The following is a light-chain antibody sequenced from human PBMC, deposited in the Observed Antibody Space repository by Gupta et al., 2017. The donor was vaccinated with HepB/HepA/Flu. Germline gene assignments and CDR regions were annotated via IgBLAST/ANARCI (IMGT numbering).Light chain of an antibody. CDR3: SSFTYTTTLVV. CDR1: SSDFGDFNH. J-gene: IGLJ2*01. V-gene: IGLV2-14*01. Sequence: HSALTQPASVSGFPGQSITISCTGTSSDFGDFNHVSWYQQHPGQAPKLLIYEVSNRPSRISNRFFGSKSGKTASLTISGLQTEDEADYYCSSFTYTTTLVVFGGGTKVTVL. CDR2: EVS.